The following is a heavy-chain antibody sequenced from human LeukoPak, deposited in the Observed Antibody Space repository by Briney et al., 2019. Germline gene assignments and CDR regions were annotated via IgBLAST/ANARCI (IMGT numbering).Heavy chain of an antibody. CDR3: TTVDYGDLTPAASSDY. CDR2: IKTKTDGGTT. V-gene: IGHV3-15*01. CDR1: GFTFSSYT. J-gene: IGHJ4*02. Sequence: GGSLRLSCAASGFTFSSYTMSWVRQAPGKGLEWVGRIKTKTDGGTTEYAAPVRGRFTISRDDSEDTLYLQMNSLKTEDTAVYYCTTVDYGDLTPAASSDYWGQGTLVTVSS. D-gene: IGHD4-17*01.